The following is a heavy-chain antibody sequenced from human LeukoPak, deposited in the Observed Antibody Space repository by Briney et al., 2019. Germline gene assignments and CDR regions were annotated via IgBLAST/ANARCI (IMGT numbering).Heavy chain of an antibody. CDR2: ISSSSSYI. J-gene: IGHJ6*02. CDR1: GLNFSSRW. Sequence: GGSLRLSCAASGLNFSSRWMNWVRQAPGKGLEWVSSISSSSSYIYYADSVKGRFTISRDNAKNSLYLQMNSLRAEDTAVYYCAREFPIVVVPAAASYYYYGMDVWGQGTTVTVSS. CDR3: AREFPIVVVPAAASYYYYGMDV. V-gene: IGHV3-21*01. D-gene: IGHD2-2*01.